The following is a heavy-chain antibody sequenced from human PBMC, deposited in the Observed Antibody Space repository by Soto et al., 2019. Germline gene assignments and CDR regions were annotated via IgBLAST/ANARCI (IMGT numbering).Heavy chain of an antibody. Sequence: QVQLVQSGAEVKKPGSSVKVSCKASGGTFSSYAISWVRQAPGQGLEWMGGIIPIFGTANYAQKFQGRVTITADESTSTAYMEQSSVRSEDTAVYYCARDSTASAGGSGYYYGMDVWGQGTTDTVSS. J-gene: IGHJ6*02. V-gene: IGHV1-69*01. CDR2: IIPIFGTA. CDR3: ARDSTASAGGSGYYYGMDV. D-gene: IGHD6-13*01. CDR1: GGTFSSYA.